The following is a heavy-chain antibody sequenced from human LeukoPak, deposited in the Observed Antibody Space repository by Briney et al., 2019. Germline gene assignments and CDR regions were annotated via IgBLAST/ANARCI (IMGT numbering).Heavy chain of an antibody. CDR1: GYTFTSYY. CDR3: ARGLGPLDAFDY. D-gene: IGHD1-1*01. J-gene: IGHJ4*02. Sequence: ASVNVSCKASGYTFTSYYMHWVRQAPGQGLEWMGIINPSGGSTSYAQKFQGRVTMTRDTSTSTAYMELSSLRSEDTAVYYCARGLGPLDAFDYWGQGTLVTVSS. V-gene: IGHV1-46*01. CDR2: INPSGGST.